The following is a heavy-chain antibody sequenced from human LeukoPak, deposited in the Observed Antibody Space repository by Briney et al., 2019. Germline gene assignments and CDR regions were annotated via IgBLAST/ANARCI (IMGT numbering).Heavy chain of an antibody. Sequence: VQPGGSLRLSCAASGFTFSGYAMSWVRQAPGKGLEWVSTFSGSADNTYYADSVKGRFTISRDNSKNTLYLQMNSLRAEDTAVYYCAKDLGYCSSTSCTDAFDIWGQGTMVTVSS. CDR1: GFTFSGYA. D-gene: IGHD2-2*01. J-gene: IGHJ3*02. CDR3: AKDLGYCSSTSCTDAFDI. V-gene: IGHV3-23*01. CDR2: FSGSADNT.